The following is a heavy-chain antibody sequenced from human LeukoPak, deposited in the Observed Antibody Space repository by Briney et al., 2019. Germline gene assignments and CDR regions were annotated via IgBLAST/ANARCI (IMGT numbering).Heavy chain of an antibody. D-gene: IGHD2-2*01. CDR3: ARDDIVVVPAAMQIDY. CDR2: ISSSSSYI. CDR1: GFTFSSYS. J-gene: IGHJ4*02. Sequence: GGSLRLPCAASGFTFSSYSMNWFGQAPGKGLEWVSSISSSSSYIYYADSVKGRFTISRDNAKNSLYLQMNSLRAEDTAVYYCARDDIVVVPAAMQIDYWGQGTLVTVSS. V-gene: IGHV3-21*01.